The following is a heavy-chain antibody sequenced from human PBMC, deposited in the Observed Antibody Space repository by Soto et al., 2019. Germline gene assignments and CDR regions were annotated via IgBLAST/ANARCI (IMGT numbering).Heavy chain of an antibody. D-gene: IGHD7-27*01. J-gene: IGHJ5*02. CDR1: GASISSSDYY. CDR2: IYGGST. V-gene: IGHV4-39*01. CDR3: ARGFPTGGSHNGNWFDP. Sequence: SETLSLTCSVSGASISSSDYYWGWIRQPPGQGLEWIGSIYGGSTYYNPSLKSRVTISVDTSKNQFSLRLSSVTAADTAVFYCARGFPTGGSHNGNWFDPWGQGTLVTV.